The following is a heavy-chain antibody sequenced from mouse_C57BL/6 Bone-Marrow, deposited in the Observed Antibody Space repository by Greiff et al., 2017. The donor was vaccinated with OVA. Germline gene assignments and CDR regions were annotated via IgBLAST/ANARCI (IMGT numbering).Heavy chain of an antibody. J-gene: IGHJ4*01. V-gene: IGHV2-2*01. Sequence: QVQLQQSGPGLVQPSQSLSIPCTVSGFSLTSYGVHWVRQSPGQGLEWLGVIWSGGSTDYNAAFIYRLSISKDNSKSQVFFKMNSLQADDTAIYYCARDLDAMDYWGQGTSVTVSS. CDR2: IWSGGST. CDR1: GFSLTSYG. CDR3: ARDLDAMDY.